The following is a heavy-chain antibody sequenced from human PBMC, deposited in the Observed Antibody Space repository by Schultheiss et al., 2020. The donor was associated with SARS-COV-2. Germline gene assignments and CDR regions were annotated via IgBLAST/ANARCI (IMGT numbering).Heavy chain of an antibody. CDR2: ISGSGGST. D-gene: IGHD3-22*01. J-gene: IGHJ5*02. CDR3: VREYNYDSSGYYGVPGP. Sequence: GGSLRLSCAASGFTVSSNYMSWVRQAPGKGLEWVSVISGSGGSTYYADSVKGRFTISRDNSKNTLYLQMSSLRAEDTAVYYCVREYNYDSSGYYGVPGPWGPGTLVTVSS. CDR1: GFTVSSNY. V-gene: IGHV3-66*01.